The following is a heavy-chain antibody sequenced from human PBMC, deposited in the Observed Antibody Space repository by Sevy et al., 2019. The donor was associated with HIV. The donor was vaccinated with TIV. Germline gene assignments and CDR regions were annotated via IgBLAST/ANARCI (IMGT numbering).Heavy chain of an antibody. CDR1: GFTFSSSA. D-gene: IGHD2-8*01. CDR2: FSGSGSTT. Sequence: GSLRLSCAGSGFTFSSSALSWVRQAPGKGLEWVSLFSGSGSTTYYADSVKGRFTISRDNSKNTVYLQMNSVRADDTAVYYCAKERGVHNLDYFDYWGQGALVTVSS. CDR3: AKERGVHNLDYFDY. V-gene: IGHV3-23*01. J-gene: IGHJ4*02.